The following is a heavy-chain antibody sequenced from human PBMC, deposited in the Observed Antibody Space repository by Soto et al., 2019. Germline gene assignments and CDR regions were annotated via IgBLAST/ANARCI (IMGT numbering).Heavy chain of an antibody. V-gene: IGHV5-51*01. J-gene: IGHJ5*01. CDR2: IDPVDSDD. CDR1: GYIFTKHW. Sequence: PGESLKISCQGSGYIFTKHWIAWVRQKPGKGLEWIGIIDPVDSDDRYSPSFEGQVTISVDKSNNTAFLRWDKLKTSDTATYFCASRALDPSGHYYRYNWFDSWGQGTRVTVAS. D-gene: IGHD3-22*01. CDR3: ASRALDPSGHYYRYNWFDS.